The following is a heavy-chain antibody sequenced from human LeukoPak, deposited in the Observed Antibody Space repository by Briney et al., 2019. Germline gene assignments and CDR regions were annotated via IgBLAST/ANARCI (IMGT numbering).Heavy chain of an antibody. V-gene: IGHV3-23*01. D-gene: IGHD3-3*01. CDR3: AMGKCRSGYYFDY. J-gene: IGHJ4*02. CDR2: ISGSGGST. Sequence: PGGSLRLSCAASGFTFSSYAMSWVRQAPGKGLEWVSAISGSGGSTYYADSVKGRFTISRDNSKNTLYLQMNSLRAEDTAVYYCAMGKCRSGYYFDYWGQGTLVTVSS. CDR1: GFTFSSYA.